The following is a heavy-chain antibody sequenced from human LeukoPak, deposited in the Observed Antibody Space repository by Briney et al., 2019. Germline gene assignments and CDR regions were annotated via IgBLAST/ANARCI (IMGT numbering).Heavy chain of an antibody. CDR1: GYSFTCYW. CDR3: ARFQSGGHYYDSSGYPGGY. J-gene: IGHJ4*02. V-gene: IGHV5-51*01. D-gene: IGHD3-22*01. Sequence: GESLKISCKGSGYSFTCYWIGWVRQMPGKGLEWMGIIYPGDSDTRYSPSFQGQVTISADKSISTAYLQWSSLKASDTAMYYCARFQSGGHYYDSSGYPGGYWGQGTLVTVSS. CDR2: IYPGDSDT.